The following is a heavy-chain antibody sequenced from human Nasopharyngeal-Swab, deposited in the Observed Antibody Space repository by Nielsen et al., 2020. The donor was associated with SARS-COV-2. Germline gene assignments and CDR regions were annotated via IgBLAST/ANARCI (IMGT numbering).Heavy chain of an antibody. J-gene: IGHJ4*02. D-gene: IGHD3-16*01. V-gene: IGHV3-30*18. CDR3: AKGHYSYDYVWGSDPYPPFDY. CDR2: VSHDGSNK. Sequence: GGSLRLSCAASGFTFTRFGMHWVRQAPGKGLEWVAVVSHDGSNKYYADSVKGRLTISRDNSKNTLYLQMNSLRVEDTAVYYRAKGHYSYDYVWGSDPYPPFDYWGQGTLVTVSS. CDR1: GFTFTRFG.